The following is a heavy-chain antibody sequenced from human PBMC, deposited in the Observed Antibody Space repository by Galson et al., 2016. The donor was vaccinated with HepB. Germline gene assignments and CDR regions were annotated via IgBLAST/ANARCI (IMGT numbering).Heavy chain of an antibody. CDR3: TTGFDGFQD. CDR2: IKNKLHGGTN. CDR1: GFTFSNAW. J-gene: IGHJ1*01. V-gene: IGHV3-15*07. Sequence: SLRLSCAASGFTFSNAWMNWARQAPGKGLEWVGRIKNKLHGGTNDYAAPVKGRFTISRDDSKNTLYLQMNSLKTEDTAVYYCTTGFDGFQDWGQGTLVTVSS.